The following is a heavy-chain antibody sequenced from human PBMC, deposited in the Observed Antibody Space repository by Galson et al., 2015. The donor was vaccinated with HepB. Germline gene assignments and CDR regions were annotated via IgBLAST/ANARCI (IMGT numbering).Heavy chain of an antibody. J-gene: IGHJ6*02. V-gene: IGHV3-48*02. CDR2: INRDSSII. CDR3: ARGCSSTSCYV. CDR1: GFTFSSYG. D-gene: IGHD2-2*01. Sequence: SLRLSCAASGFTFSSYGMNWVRQAPGKGLEWVSYINRDSSIINYADSVKGRFTISRDNAKISLYLQMNSLRDDDTAVYYCARGCSSTSCYVWGQGTTVTVSS.